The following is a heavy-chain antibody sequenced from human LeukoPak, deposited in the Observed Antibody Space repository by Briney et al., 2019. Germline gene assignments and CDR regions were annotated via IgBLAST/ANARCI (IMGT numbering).Heavy chain of an antibody. CDR2: IYSGGST. CDR1: GVTVSSNY. CDR3: ARETPSYYDSSGSFDY. D-gene: IGHD3-22*01. J-gene: IGHJ4*02. Sequence: GGSLRVSCAASGVTVSSNYMSWVRQAPGKGLEWASVIYSGGSTYYADSVKGRFTISRDNSKNTLYLQMNSLRAEDTAVYYCARETPSYYDSSGSFDYWGQGTLVTVSS. V-gene: IGHV3-53*01.